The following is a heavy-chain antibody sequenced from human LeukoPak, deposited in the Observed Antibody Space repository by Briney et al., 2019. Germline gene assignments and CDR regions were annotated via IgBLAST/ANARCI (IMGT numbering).Heavy chain of an antibody. CDR1: GASISSWY. Sequence: SETLSLTCTVSGASISSWYWGWIRQPPGKGLEWIGDIYGSGSTNYNPSLKSRVTISVDTSKNQFSLKLSSVTAADTAVYYCARDPPPIAVAGQAAFDIWGQGTMVTVSS. CDR2: IYGSGST. D-gene: IGHD6-19*01. J-gene: IGHJ3*02. CDR3: ARDPPPIAVAGQAAFDI. V-gene: IGHV4-59*12.